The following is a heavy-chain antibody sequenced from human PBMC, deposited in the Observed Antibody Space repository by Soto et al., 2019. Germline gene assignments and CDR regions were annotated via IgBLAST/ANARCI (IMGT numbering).Heavy chain of an antibody. D-gene: IGHD6-19*01. V-gene: IGHV3-30*18. CDR2: ISYDGSNK. J-gene: IGHJ4*02. CDR1: GFTFSSYG. Sequence: QVQLVESGGGVVQPGRSLRLSCAASGFTFSSYGMHWVRQAPGKGLEWVAVISYDGSNKYYADSVKGRFTISRDNSKNTLYLQMNSLRAEDTAVYYCAKDTPDAGWRIAVGPFDYWGQGTLVTVSS. CDR3: AKDTPDAGWRIAVGPFDY.